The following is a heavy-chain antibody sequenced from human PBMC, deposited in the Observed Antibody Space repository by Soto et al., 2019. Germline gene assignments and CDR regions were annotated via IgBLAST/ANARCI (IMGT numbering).Heavy chain of an antibody. CDR3: SRSPEVGVRGAY. CDR2: ITVGSSHI. V-gene: IGHV3-21*01. J-gene: IGHJ4*02. D-gene: IGHD3-16*01. Sequence: EVQLVESGGGLVKPGGSLRLSCTGSGFPFSAYNINWVRQAPGKGLEWVSSITVGSSHIYQPNSMKGRFTISRDDAKNTVSLQIDSLRDEDTALYYCSRSPEVGVRGAYWGQGTLVTVSS. CDR1: GFPFSAYN.